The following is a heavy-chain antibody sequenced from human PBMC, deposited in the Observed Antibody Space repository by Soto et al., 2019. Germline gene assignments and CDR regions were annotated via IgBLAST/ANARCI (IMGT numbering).Heavy chain of an antibody. Sequence: SSVKVSCKASGYTFTHYYIHWVRRAPGQGLEWMGLINPKTGDTNYAQKFRDRVSMTRDTSTNTASMRLSSLRSDDTAVYYCEKAPGHSNALGGDWGQRTPNTVS. CDR2: INPKTGDT. J-gene: IGHJ4*01. V-gene: IGHV1-2*02. CDR1: GYTFTHYY. D-gene: IGHD6-13*01. CDR3: EKAPGHSNALGGD.